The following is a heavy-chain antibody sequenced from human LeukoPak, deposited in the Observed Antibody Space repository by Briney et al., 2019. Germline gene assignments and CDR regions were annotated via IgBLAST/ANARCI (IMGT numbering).Heavy chain of an antibody. D-gene: IGHD4-17*01. CDR1: GGSISSSSYY. J-gene: IGHJ4*02. Sequence: SETLSLTCTVSGGSISSSSYYWGWIRQPPGRGLEWIGSIYYSGSTYYNPSLKSRVTISVDTSKNQFSLKLSSVTAADTAVYYCATGDYIYYFDYWGQGTLVTVSS. CDR3: ATGDYIYYFDY. V-gene: IGHV4-39*01. CDR2: IYYSGST.